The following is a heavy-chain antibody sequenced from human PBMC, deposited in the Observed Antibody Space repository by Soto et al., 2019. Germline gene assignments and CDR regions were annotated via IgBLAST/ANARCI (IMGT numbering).Heavy chain of an antibody. D-gene: IGHD3-10*01. CDR1: GFTFSSYG. CDR3: AKDSGLLFRAAGYFQH. CDR2: IWYDGSNK. Sequence: QVQLVESGGGVVQPGRSLRLSCAASGFTFSSYGMHWVRQAPGKGLEWVAVIWYDGSNKYYADSVKGRFTISRDNSKNTLYLQMNSLRAEDTAVYYCAKDSGLLFRAAGYFQHWGQGTLVTVSS. J-gene: IGHJ1*01. V-gene: IGHV3-33*06.